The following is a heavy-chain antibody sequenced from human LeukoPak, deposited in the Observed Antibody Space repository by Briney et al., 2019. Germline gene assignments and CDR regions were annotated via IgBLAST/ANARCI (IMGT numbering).Heavy chain of an antibody. CDR3: VRDKGPYWYFDL. V-gene: IGHV4-59*01. CDR2: IYYSGST. CDR1: GDSISTYY. Sequence: SETLSLTCTVSGDSISTYYWSWIRQPPGKGLEWIGYIYYSGSTDYNPSLKSRVTISVDTSKNQFSLRLSSVTAADTAVYHCVRDKGPYWYFDLWGRGTLVTVSS. J-gene: IGHJ2*01.